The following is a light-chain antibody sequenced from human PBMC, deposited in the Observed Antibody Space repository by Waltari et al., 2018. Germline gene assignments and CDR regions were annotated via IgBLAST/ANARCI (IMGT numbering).Light chain of an antibody. CDR3: NSYAGSSSWV. CDR2: DVS. Sequence: QSALTQPASVSGSPGQSITISCTGTSSDVGFYNYVSWYQQHPGKAPKLMIYDVSARPSGVANRFSGSKSGNTASLPISGLQAEDEADYYCNSYAGSSSWVFGGGTKLTVL. CDR1: SSDVGFYNY. V-gene: IGLV2-14*01. J-gene: IGLJ3*02.